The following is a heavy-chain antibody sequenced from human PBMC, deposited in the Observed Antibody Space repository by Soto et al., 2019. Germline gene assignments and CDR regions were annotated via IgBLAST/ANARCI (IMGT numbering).Heavy chain of an antibody. D-gene: IGHD1-1*01. V-gene: IGHV4-34*01. CDR2: INHSGST. J-gene: IGHJ4*02. Sequence: SETLSLTCAVYGGSFSGYYWSWIRQPPGKGLEWIGEINHSGSTNYNPSLKSRVTISVDTSKNQFSLKLSSVTAADTAVYYCARGPRQRRVLDYWGQGTLVTVSS. CDR3: ARGPRQRRVLDY. CDR1: GGSFSGYY.